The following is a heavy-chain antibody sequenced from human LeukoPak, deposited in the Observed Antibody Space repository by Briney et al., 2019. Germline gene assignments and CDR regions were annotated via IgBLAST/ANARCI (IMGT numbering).Heavy chain of an antibody. V-gene: IGHV1-8*01. CDR3: ARDLSPDYYYYGMDV. Sequence: ASVKVSCKASGYTFISYDINWVRQATGQGLEWMGWMDPNSGNTGYAQKFQGRVTMTRNTSISTAYMELSSLRSEDTAVYYCARDLSPDYYYYGMDVWGQGTTVTVSS. J-gene: IGHJ6*02. CDR2: MDPNSGNT. CDR1: GYTFISYD.